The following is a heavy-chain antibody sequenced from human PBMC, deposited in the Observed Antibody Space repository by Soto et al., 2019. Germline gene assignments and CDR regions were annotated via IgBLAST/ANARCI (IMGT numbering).Heavy chain of an antibody. D-gene: IGHD3-3*01. CDR1: GFTFSSYW. J-gene: IGHJ4*02. V-gene: IGHV3-7*01. CDR3: ARRPYDFWSGYML. CDR2: IKQDGSEK. Sequence: PGGSLRLSCAAAGFTFSSYWMSWVRQAPGKGLEWVANIKQDGSEKYYVDSVKGRFTISRDNAKNSLYLQMNSLRAEDTAVYYCARRPYDFWSGYMLWGQGTLVTVSS.